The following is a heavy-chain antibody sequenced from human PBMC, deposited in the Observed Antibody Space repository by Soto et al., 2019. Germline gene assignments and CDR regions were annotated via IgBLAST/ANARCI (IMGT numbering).Heavy chain of an antibody. CDR1: GFTFSNAW. D-gene: IGHD3-22*01. CDR2: IKSETDGGTT. V-gene: IGHV3-15*07. CDR3: TTDSHSTIIIVRFDY. Sequence: GGSLRLSCAASGFTFSNAWINWVRQAPGKGLEWVGRIKSETDGGTTDYAAPVKGRFAISRDDSNNMVYLQMNSLKIEDTAVYYCTTDSHSTIIIVRFDYWGHGTLVTVSS. J-gene: IGHJ4*01.